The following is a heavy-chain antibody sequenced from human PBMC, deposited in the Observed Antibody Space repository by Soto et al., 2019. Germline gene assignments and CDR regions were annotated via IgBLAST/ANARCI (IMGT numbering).Heavy chain of an antibody. CDR3: ATYQLSYPPGYY. J-gene: IGHJ4*02. CDR2: ISGSGGST. CDR1: GFTFSSYA. Sequence: GGSVRLSCAASGFTFSSYAMSWVRQAPGKGLEWVSAISGSGGSTYYADSVKGRFTISRDNSKNTLYLQMNSLRAEDTAVYYCATYQLSYPPGYYWGQGTLVTVSS. D-gene: IGHD3-10*01. V-gene: IGHV3-23*01.